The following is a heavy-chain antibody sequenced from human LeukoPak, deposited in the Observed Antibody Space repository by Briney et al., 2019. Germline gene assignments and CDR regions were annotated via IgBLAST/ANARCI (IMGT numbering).Heavy chain of an antibody. V-gene: IGHV3-23*01. Sequence: GGSLRLSCAASGFTFSSYAMSWVRQAPGKGLEWVSAISGSGGSTYYADSVKGQFTISRDNSKNTLYLQMNRLRAEDTAVYYCATDLLPPPDYYYYYYMDVWGKGTTVTVSS. D-gene: IGHD1-14*01. CDR3: ATDLLPPPDYYYYYYMDV. J-gene: IGHJ6*03. CDR2: ISGSGGST. CDR1: GFTFSSYA.